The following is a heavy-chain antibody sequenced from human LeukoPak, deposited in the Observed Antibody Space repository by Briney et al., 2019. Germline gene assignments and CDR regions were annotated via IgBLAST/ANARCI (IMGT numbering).Heavy chain of an antibody. CDR3: ASFRGYDDYYYYGMDV. V-gene: IGHV4-34*01. J-gene: IGHJ6*02. D-gene: IGHD5-12*01. Sequence: SETLSLTCAVYGGSFSGYYWSWIRQPPGKGLEWIGEINHSGSTNYSPSLKSRVTISVDTSKNQFSLKLSSVTAADTAVYYCASFRGYDDYYYYGMDVWGQGTTVTVSS. CDR2: INHSGST. CDR1: GGSFSGYY.